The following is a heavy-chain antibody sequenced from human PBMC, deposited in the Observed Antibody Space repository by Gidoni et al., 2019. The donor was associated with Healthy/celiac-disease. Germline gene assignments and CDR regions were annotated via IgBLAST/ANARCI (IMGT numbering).Heavy chain of an antibody. J-gene: IGHJ4*02. D-gene: IGHD1-26*01. Sequence: QLQLQESGPGLVKPSETLSLTCTVSGGSISSSSYYWGWIRQPPGKGLEWIGSIYYSGSTYYNPSLKSRVTISVDTSKNQFSLKLSSVTAADTAVYYCAESGSYPGFDYWGQGTLVTVSS. CDR2: IYYSGST. CDR1: GGSISSSSYY. V-gene: IGHV4-39*01. CDR3: AESGSYPGFDY.